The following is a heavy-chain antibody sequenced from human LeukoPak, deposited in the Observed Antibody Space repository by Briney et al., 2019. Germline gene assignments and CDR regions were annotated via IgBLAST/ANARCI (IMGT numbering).Heavy chain of an antibody. Sequence: ASVKVSCKASGYTFTSYGISWVRQAPGQGLEWMGWISAYNGNTNYAQKLQGRVTMTTDTSTSTAYMELRSLRSDDTAVYYCARDTLRYFDWLPDGAPYYYGMDVWGQGTTVTVSS. J-gene: IGHJ6*02. CDR2: ISAYNGNT. CDR3: ARDTLRYFDWLPDGAPYYYGMDV. CDR1: GYTFTSYG. D-gene: IGHD3-9*01. V-gene: IGHV1-18*01.